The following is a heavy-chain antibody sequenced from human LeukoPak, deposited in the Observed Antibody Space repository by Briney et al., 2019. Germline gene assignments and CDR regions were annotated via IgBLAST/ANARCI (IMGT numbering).Heavy chain of an antibody. CDR2: ITDGEGT. CDR3: VRRSRVAMPNALDLISDF. D-gene: IGHD6-13*01. V-gene: IGHV4-34*01. CDR1: GDSFSGHY. Sequence: SETLSLTCAVYGDSFSGHYWSWIRQPPGKELEWIGEITDGEGTSYSPSLKSRATISVVPSQRQFSLELDSVTAADTAIYYCVRRSRVAMPNALDLISDFWGQGTLVTVSS. J-gene: IGHJ4*02.